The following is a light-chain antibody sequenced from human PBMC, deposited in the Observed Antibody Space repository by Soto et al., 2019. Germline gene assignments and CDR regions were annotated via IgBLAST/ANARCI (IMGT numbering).Light chain of an antibody. J-gene: IGKJ2*01. CDR1: QHITND. CDR3: LHHNGYPPV. Sequence: DIQMTQSPSSLSASVGDTVTITCRASQHITNDCAWYQQKAGRAPKVLILPASRLQTGVPSRFSGSGSGTEFTLTISSLQPEDFATYYCLHHNGYPPVFGQGTKVEIK. V-gene: IGKV1-17*01. CDR2: PAS.